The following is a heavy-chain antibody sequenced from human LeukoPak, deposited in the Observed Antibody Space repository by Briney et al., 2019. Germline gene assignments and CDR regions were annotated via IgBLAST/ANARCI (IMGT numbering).Heavy chain of an antibody. Sequence: GGSLRLSCAASGFTFSSYGMSWVRQAPGKGLEWVSGISGSGLSTYYADSVKGRFTISRDNSKNTLYLQMNSLRAEDTAVYYCARAGFTFSDYFGSFFDYWGQGTLVTVSS. V-gene: IGHV3-23*01. D-gene: IGHD3-10*01. CDR2: ISGSGLST. CDR3: ARAGFTFSDYFGSFFDY. J-gene: IGHJ4*02. CDR1: GFTFSSYG.